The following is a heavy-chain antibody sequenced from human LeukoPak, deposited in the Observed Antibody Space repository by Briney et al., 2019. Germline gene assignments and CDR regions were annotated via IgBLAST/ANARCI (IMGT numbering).Heavy chain of an antibody. J-gene: IGHJ4*02. D-gene: IGHD3-16*02. CDR2: ISDSGGRT. CDR3: AKAIMIPTYYFDY. Sequence: PGGSLRLSCAASGFIFSSYAMNWVRQAPGKGLEWVSAISDSGGRTYYADSVKGRFTISRDNSKNTLYLQMNSLRAEDTAVYYCAKAIMIPTYYFDYWGQGTLVTVSS. CDR1: GFIFSSYA. V-gene: IGHV3-23*01.